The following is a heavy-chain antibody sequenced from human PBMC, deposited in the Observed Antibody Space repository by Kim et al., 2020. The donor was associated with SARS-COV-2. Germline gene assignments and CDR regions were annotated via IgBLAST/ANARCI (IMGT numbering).Heavy chain of an antibody. CDR3: AKTYFYGSDFSHWFDP. CDR1: GGSFSGYY. J-gene: IGHJ5*02. D-gene: IGHD3-10*01. CDR2: INHSGST. Sequence: SETLSLTCAVYGGSFSGYYWSWIRPPPGKGLEWIGEINHSGSTNYNPSLKRRVTMSVDTSKRHFSLRLGSVTSAATAVFYCAKTYFYGSDFSHWFDPCG. V-gene: IGHV4-34*01.